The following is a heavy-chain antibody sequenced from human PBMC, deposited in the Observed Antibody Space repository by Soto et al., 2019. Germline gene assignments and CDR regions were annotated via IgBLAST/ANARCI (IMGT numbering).Heavy chain of an antibody. J-gene: IGHJ6*02. CDR1: GYTFTGYY. CDR2: INPQTGGT. Sequence: QVQLVQSGAEVKTPGASVRVSCKASGYTFTGYYIHWVREAPGQGLEWMGWINPQTGGTSYAQKFQGRVTLSRDTSLNTAYLELTRVRFDDAAVYFCARERYQVISDGMDVWGQGNTVTVSS. CDR3: ARERYQVISDGMDV. D-gene: IGHD2-2*01. V-gene: IGHV1-2*02.